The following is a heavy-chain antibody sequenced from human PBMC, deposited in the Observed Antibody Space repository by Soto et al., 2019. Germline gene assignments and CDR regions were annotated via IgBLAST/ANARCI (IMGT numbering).Heavy chain of an antibody. Sequence: GGSLRLSCAASGFTFSSYAMHWVRQAPGKGLEWVAVISYDGSNKYYADSVKGRFTISRDNSKNTLYLQMNSLRAEDTAVYYWARPGQWELRLTCDYWGQGTLVPVSS. D-gene: IGHD1-26*01. CDR3: ARPGQWELRLTCDY. CDR2: ISYDGSNK. CDR1: GFTFSSYA. V-gene: IGHV3-30-3*01. J-gene: IGHJ4*02.